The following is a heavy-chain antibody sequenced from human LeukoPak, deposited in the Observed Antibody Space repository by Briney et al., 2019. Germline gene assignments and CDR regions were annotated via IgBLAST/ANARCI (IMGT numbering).Heavy chain of an antibody. J-gene: IGHJ4*02. CDR3: VRDRELNY. Sequence: SETLSLTCTVSGVSISIYYWSWVRQPPGKGLEWIWYIYNSGSTIYNPSLKSRATISADTSRNQFSLQLSSVTAADTAVYYCVRDRELNYWGQGTLVTVSS. V-gene: IGHV4-59*01. CDR1: GVSISIYY. D-gene: IGHD1-7*01. CDR2: IYNSGST.